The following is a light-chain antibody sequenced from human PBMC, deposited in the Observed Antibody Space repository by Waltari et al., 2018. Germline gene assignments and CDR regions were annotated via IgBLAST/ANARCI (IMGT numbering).Light chain of an antibody. CDR2: YDS. CDR3: QVWDSSSDHMV. J-gene: IGLJ2*01. V-gene: IGLV3-21*04. Sequence: SYVLPQSPSVSVAPGKTARITCGGNNIGSKSVHWYQQKPGKAPVLVIYYDSDRPSGIPERFSGSNSGNTATLTISRVEAGDEADYYCQVWDSSSDHMVFGGGTKLTVL. CDR1: NIGSKS.